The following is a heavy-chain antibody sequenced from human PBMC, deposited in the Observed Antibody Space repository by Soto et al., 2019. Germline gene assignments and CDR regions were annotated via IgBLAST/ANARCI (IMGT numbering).Heavy chain of an antibody. CDR2: ITTSSAYI. CDR1: GFTFNTYD. CDR3: GRSGTARLRRHSWFDT. V-gene: IGHV3-21*01. D-gene: IGHD3-16*01. J-gene: IGHJ5*02. Sequence: EVQLVESGGGLVKPGGSLRLSCAASGFTFNTYDMNWVRQAPGKGLEWVSSITTSSAYIYYADSLKGRITISRDNAKNSLFLQMNSLRAEDTAVYYCGRSGTARLRRHSWFDTWGQGTLVTVSS.